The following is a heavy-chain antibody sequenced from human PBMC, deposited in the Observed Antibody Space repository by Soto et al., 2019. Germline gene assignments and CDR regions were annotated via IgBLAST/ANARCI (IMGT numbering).Heavy chain of an antibody. Sequence: ASETLSLTCSVSYSSLSSSTYYWGWIRQPPGKGLEWIGSIYYSGNSYYNPPLKSRVTISVDTSKNQLSLNLTSVTAADTAVYYCARGWDFWSGYYTGGFDYWGQGTPVTVSS. CDR3: ARGWDFWSGYYTGGFDY. J-gene: IGHJ4*02. D-gene: IGHD3-3*01. CDR2: IYYSGNS. CDR1: YSSLSSSTYY. V-gene: IGHV4-39*01.